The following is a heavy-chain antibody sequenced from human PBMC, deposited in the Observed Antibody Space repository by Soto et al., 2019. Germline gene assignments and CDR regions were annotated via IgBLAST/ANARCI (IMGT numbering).Heavy chain of an antibody. J-gene: IGHJ4*02. V-gene: IGHV3-48*02. CDR2: ISSSKTT. CDR3: VGDQDVHTPMVHGNY. CDR1: GITFSSYS. D-gene: IGHD5-18*01. Sequence: EVQLVESGGGLVQPGESLRLSCTASGITFSSYSMNWVRQAPGKGLEWLSYISSSKTTYADSVKGRFTISRDNAKNSVNLQMNSLRDEDTAVYYCVGDQDVHTPMVHGNYWGRGTRVTVSS.